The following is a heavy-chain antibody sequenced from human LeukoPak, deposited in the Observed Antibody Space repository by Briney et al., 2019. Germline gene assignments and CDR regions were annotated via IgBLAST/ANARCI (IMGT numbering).Heavy chain of an antibody. D-gene: IGHD5-18*01. Sequence: ASVKVSCKASGGTFSSYAISWVRQAPGQGLEWMGRIIPILGIANYAQKFQGRVTITADKSTSTAYMELSSLRSGDTAVYYCARRKGYSYGSWGQGTLVTVSS. J-gene: IGHJ4*02. CDR1: GGTFSSYA. V-gene: IGHV1-69*04. CDR3: ARRKGYSYGS. CDR2: IIPILGIA.